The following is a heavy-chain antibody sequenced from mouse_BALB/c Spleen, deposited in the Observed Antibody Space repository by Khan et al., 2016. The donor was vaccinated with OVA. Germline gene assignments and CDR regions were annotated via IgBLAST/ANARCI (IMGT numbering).Heavy chain of an antibody. J-gene: IGHJ4*01. CDR2: IWSDGRT. CDR1: GFSLTSYA. CDR3: ARHQFPLSMDS. Sequence: VQLQESGPDLVAPSQSLSITCTVSGFSLTSYAIHWVRQPPGKGLEWLVVIWSDGRTTYNSALKSRLSISKDNSKSQVFLKINSLQNDDTAMYYCARHQFPLSMDSWGQGTSVTVSS. V-gene: IGHV2-6-2*01.